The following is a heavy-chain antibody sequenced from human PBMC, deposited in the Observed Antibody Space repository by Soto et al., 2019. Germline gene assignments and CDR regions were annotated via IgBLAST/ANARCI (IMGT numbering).Heavy chain of an antibody. CDR3: ARDSSGYYPYGMDV. D-gene: IGHD3-22*01. J-gene: IGHJ6*02. V-gene: IGHV3-33*01. Sequence: QVQLVESGGGVVQPGRSLRLSCAASGFTFSSYGMHWVRQAPGKGLEWVAVIWYDGSNKYYADSVKGRFTISRDNSKNTLYLQMNSLRAEDTAVYYCARDSSGYYPYGMDVWGQGTTVTVSS. CDR1: GFTFSSYG. CDR2: IWYDGSNK.